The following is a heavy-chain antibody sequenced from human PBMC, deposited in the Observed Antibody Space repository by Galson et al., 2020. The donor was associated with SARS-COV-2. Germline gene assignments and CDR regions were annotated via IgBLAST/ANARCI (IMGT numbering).Heavy chain of an antibody. Sequence: SETLSLTCTVSGGSIISGAYYWSWIRQPAGKGLEWIGRIYTTTGGTNYNPSLKSRVTISVDTSKNQFSLRLTSVTAADTAVYYCAREENFFLVVTATRMCYFDYWGRGTLATVSS. V-gene: IGHV4-61*02. D-gene: IGHD2-21*02. CDR3: AREENFFLVVTATRMCYFDY. CDR2: IYTTTGGT. J-gene: IGHJ4*02. CDR1: GGSIISGAYY.